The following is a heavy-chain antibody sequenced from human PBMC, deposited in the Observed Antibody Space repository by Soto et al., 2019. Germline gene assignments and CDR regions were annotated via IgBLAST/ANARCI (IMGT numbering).Heavy chain of an antibody. J-gene: IGHJ4*02. CDR3: VSSSAYPYDYFDQ. V-gene: IGHV4-39*01. Sequence: PSETLSLTCAVSGDSISRSLYYWDWVRQPPGKGLEWLGSISYSGSTHYNPSLKSRVTISVDTSKNQFSLKLSSVTAADTAVYYCVSSSAYPYDYFDQWGQGTLVTV. CDR1: GDSISRSLYY. CDR2: ISYSGST. D-gene: IGHD3-16*01.